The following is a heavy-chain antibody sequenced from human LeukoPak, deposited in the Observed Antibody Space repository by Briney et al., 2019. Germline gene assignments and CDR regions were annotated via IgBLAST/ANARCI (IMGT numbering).Heavy chain of an antibody. D-gene: IGHD1-1*01. J-gene: IGHJ4*02. CDR1: GGSFSGYY. Sequence: ASETLSLTCAVYGGSFSGYYWSWIRQPPGKGLEWIGYIYYSGSTNYNPSLKSRVTISVDTSKNQFSLKLSSVTAADTAVYYCASGTTGTTWDYWGQGTLVTVSS. CDR2: IYYSGST. V-gene: IGHV4-59*01. CDR3: ASGTTGTTWDY.